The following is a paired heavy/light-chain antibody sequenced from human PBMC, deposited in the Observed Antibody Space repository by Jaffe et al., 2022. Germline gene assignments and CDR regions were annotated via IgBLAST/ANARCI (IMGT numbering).Light chain of an antibody. CDR3: GTWDSSLSAV. V-gene: IGLV1-51*02. Sequence: QSVLTQPPSVSAAPGQKVTISCSGSSSNIGNNYVSWYQQLPGTAPKLLIYENNKRPSGIPDRFSGSKSGTSATLGITGLQTGDEADYYCGTWDSSLSAVFGGGTQLTVL. J-gene: IGLJ7*01. CDR2: ENN. CDR1: SSNIGNNY.
Heavy chain of an antibody. Sequence: EVQLVETGGGLIQPGGSLRLSCAASGFTVSSNYMSWVRQAPGKGLEWVSVIYSGGSTYYADSVKGRFTISRDNSKNTLYLQMNSLRAEDTAVYYCARDKWGIAAAAHGVVEYYYMDVWGKGTTVTVSS. V-gene: IGHV3-53*02. CDR1: GFTVSSNY. D-gene: IGHD6-13*01. CDR3: ARDKWGIAAAAHGVVEYYYMDV. J-gene: IGHJ6*03. CDR2: IYSGGST.